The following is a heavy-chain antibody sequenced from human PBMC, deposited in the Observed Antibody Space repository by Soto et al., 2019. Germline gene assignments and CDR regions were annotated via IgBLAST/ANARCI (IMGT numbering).Heavy chain of an antibody. D-gene: IGHD3-10*01. CDR1: GGSFSGYY. V-gene: IGHV4-34*01. Sequence: SETLSLTCAVYGGSFSGYYWSWIRQPPGKGLEWIGEINHSGSTNYNPSLKSRVTISVDTSKNQFSLKLSSVTAADTAVYYCARTPIDGSGSYYNARFDYWGQGTLVTV. J-gene: IGHJ4*02. CDR3: ARTPIDGSGSYYNARFDY. CDR2: INHSGST.